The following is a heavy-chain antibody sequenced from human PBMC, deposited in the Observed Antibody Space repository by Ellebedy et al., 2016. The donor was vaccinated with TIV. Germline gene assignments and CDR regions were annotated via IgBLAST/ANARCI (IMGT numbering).Heavy chain of an antibody. D-gene: IGHD3-9*01. J-gene: IGHJ4*02. CDR2: ISGSGSYT. CDR1: GFTFSSYA. V-gene: IGHV3-11*03. Sequence: GESLKISXAASGFTFSSYAMTWIRQAPGKGLEWVSYISGSGSYTKYADSVKGRFTISRDNAKNSLYLQMNSLRVEDTAVYYCAKTETGSPDYWGQGTLVTVSS. CDR3: AKTETGSPDY.